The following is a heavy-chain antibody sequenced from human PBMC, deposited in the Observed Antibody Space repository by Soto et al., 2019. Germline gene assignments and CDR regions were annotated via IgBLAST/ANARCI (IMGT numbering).Heavy chain of an antibody. V-gene: IGHV1-18*01. J-gene: IGHJ4*02. D-gene: IGHD3-22*01. CDR1: GYTFTSYG. Sequence: QVQLVQSGAEVKKPGASVKVSCKASGYTFTSYGISWVRQAPGQGLEWMGWISAYNGNTNYAQKLQGRVTMTTDTSTSTAYMELRRLRSDDTDVYYCARYEPGGYYYDSSGYLHFDYWGQGTLVTVSS. CDR3: ARYEPGGYYYDSSGYLHFDY. CDR2: ISAYNGNT.